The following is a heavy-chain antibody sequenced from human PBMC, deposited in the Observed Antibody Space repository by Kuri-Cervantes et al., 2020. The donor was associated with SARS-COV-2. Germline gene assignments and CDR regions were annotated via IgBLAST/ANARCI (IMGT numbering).Heavy chain of an antibody. CDR3: ARDSGDWNPDGLDL. CDR1: GYTFTGYD. CDR2: MNPNSGNT. V-gene: IGHV1-8*02. J-gene: IGHJ3*01. Sequence: ASVKVSCKASGYTFTGYDINWVRQATGQGLEWMGWMNPNSGNTGYAQKFQGRVTMTTDTSINTAYMEVSSLSFEDTAIYYCARDSGDWNPDGLDLWGQGTLVTVSS. D-gene: IGHD1-1*01.